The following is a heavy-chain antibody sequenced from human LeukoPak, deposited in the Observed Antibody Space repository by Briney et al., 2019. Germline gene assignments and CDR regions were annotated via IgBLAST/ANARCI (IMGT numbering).Heavy chain of an antibody. J-gene: IGHJ4*02. CDR3: AKEGWSGSHDFDY. Sequence: GGSLRLSCAASGFTFSGYWMHWVRQAPGKGLVWVSRINNDGSSTRYADSVQGRFTISRDNSKNTLYLQMNSLRAEDTAVYYCAKEGWSGSHDFDYWGQGTLVTVSS. V-gene: IGHV3-74*01. D-gene: IGHD1-26*01. CDR2: INNDGSST. CDR1: GFTFSGYW.